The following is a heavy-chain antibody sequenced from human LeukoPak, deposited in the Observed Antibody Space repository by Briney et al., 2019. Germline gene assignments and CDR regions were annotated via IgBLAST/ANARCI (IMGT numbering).Heavy chain of an antibody. CDR1: GFTFSSYW. D-gene: IGHD3-10*01. Sequence: GGSLRLSCAASGFTFSSYWMSWVRQAPGKGLEWVANIKQDGSEKYYVDSVKGRFTISRDNAKNSLYLQMNSLRAEDTAVYYCARYYSGSGSPQFDYWGQGTLVTVSS. V-gene: IGHV3-7*01. CDR3: ARYYSGSGSPQFDY. J-gene: IGHJ4*02. CDR2: IKQDGSEK.